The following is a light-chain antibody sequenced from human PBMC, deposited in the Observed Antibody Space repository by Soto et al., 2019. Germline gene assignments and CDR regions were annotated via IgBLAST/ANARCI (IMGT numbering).Light chain of an antibody. J-gene: IGKJ1*01. Sequence: ETVLTQSPGTLSLSPGERATLSCRASQSVSSNYLAWYQQKPGQAPRLLMYGASTMATGIPDRFSGSGSGTDFTLTSSRLEREDFGVYYCQQFGRSPPSWTFGQGTQVEIK. V-gene: IGKV3-20*01. CDR1: QSVSSNY. CDR2: GAS. CDR3: QQFGRSPPSWT.